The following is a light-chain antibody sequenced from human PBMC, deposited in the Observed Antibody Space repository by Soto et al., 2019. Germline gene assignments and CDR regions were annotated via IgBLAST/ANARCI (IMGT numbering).Light chain of an antibody. CDR3: AASDASLSRSHV. CDR2: RNN. V-gene: IGLV1-47*01. Sequence: QSVLTQPPSASGTPGQRVTISCSGSSSNIGSNYVYWYQQLPGTAPKLLIYRNNQRPSGVPDRFSGSKSGTSASLAISGLRSEVYFYYYCAASDASLSRSHVFVPGTK. J-gene: IGLJ1*01. CDR1: SSNIGSNY.